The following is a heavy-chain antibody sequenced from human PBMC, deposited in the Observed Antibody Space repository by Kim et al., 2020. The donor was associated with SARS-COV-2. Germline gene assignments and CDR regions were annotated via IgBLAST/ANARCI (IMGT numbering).Heavy chain of an antibody. CDR2: FDPEDGET. V-gene: IGHV1-24*01. CDR1: GYTLTELS. D-gene: IGHD6-13*01. Sequence: ASVKVSCKVSGYTLTELSMHWVRPAPGKGLEWMGGFDPEDGETIYAQKFQGRVTMTEDTSTDTAYMELSSLRSEDTAVYYCATGIAASGYYYYYGMDVWGQGTTVTVSS. J-gene: IGHJ6*02. CDR3: ATGIAASGYYYYYGMDV.